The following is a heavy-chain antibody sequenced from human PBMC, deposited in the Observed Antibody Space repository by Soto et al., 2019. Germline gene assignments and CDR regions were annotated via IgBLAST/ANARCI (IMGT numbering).Heavy chain of an antibody. J-gene: IGHJ5*02. CDR3: ARSGQVGNWFDP. CDR1: AHTFTTYD. CDR2: MNPNSGNT. D-gene: IGHD3-3*01. Sequence: GVPMQVSCKSPAHTFTTYDITGARQATGQGLEWMGWMNPNSGNTGYAQKFQGRVTMTRNTSISTAYMELSSLRFEDTAVYYCARSGQVGNWFDPWGQGTLVTVSS. V-gene: IGHV1-8*01.